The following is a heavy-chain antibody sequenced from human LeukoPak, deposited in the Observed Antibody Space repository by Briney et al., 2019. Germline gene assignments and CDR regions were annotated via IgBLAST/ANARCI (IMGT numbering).Heavy chain of an antibody. CDR3: ARGGGGYFDY. Sequence: SETLSLTCTVSGDSFTSVTDYWAWIRQPPGKGLEWIASGDYSGGTYYNPSLESRVAISADMSKKQISLKLASVTGADTAVYYCARGGGGYFDYWGQGTLVTVSS. CDR1: GDSFTSVTDY. J-gene: IGHJ4*02. CDR2: GDYSGGT. V-gene: IGHV4-39*07. D-gene: IGHD2-15*01.